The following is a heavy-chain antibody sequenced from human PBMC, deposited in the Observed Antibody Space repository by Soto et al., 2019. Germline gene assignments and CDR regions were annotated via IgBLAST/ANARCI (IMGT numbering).Heavy chain of an antibody. CDR3: ARGPEYLGAFDI. Sequence: QVQLVQSGAEVKKPGASVKVSCKASGYTFISYDINWVRQATGQGREWMGWMNPNSGNTGYAQKFKGRVTMTRITSRITAYMELSSLRSEDTAVYYCARGPEYLGAFDIWGQGTMVTVSS. CDR2: MNPNSGNT. V-gene: IGHV1-8*01. CDR1: GYTFISYD. J-gene: IGHJ3*02.